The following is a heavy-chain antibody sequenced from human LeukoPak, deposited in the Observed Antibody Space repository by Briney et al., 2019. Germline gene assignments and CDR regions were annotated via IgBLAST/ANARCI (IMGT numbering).Heavy chain of an antibody. V-gene: IGHV1-24*01. D-gene: IGHD2-15*01. CDR3: ATDPVGYCSANGCYSVDY. J-gene: IGHJ4*02. Sequence: ASVKVSCKVSGYTLTELSMHWVRQAPGKELEWMGGFDPEDGETIYAQKFQGRVTMTEDTSTDTAYMELTSLRSDDTAMYYCATDPVGYCSANGCYSVDYWGQGTLVTVSS. CDR1: GYTLTELS. CDR2: FDPEDGET.